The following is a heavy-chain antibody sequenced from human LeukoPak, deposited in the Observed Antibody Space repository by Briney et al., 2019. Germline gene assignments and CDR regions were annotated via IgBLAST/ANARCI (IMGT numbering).Heavy chain of an antibody. Sequence: GESLKISFKGSGYRFTSYWIAWVRPMPGKGLEWMGIIYPDDSDTRYSPSFQGQVTITADKSISTAYLQWSSLKASDNAMYYCARQRRSSGWPNDYWGQGTLVTVSS. J-gene: IGHJ4*02. CDR2: IYPDDSDT. V-gene: IGHV5-51*01. D-gene: IGHD6-19*01. CDR3: ARQRRSSGWPNDY. CDR1: GYRFTSYW.